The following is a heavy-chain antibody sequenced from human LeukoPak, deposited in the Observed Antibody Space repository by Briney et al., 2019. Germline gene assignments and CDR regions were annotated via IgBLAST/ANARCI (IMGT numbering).Heavy chain of an antibody. J-gene: IGHJ4*02. CDR1: GFTFSSYA. V-gene: IGHV3-23*01. Sequence: PGXXLRLSCAASGFTFSSYAMSWVRQAPGKGLEWVSAISGSGGSTYYADSVKGRFTISRDNSKNTLYLQMNSLRAEDTAVYYCAKDPTYYYDSSGYYYWGQGTLVTVSS. CDR3: AKDPTYYYDSSGYYY. CDR2: ISGSGGST. D-gene: IGHD3-22*01.